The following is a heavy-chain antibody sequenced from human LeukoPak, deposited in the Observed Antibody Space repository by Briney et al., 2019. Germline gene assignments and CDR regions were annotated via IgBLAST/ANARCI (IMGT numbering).Heavy chain of an antibody. J-gene: IGHJ4*02. CDR3: ASGGLGARKYYSDPFHY. Sequence: GGSLRLSCAASGFIFSNNYMSWVRQAPGKGLEWVSILYSAGATYYTDSVRGRFTIARDISRNTVFLQMNSLRAEDTAVYYCASGGLGARKYYSDPFHYWGQGTLVTVSS. D-gene: IGHD3-16*01. V-gene: IGHV3-53*01. CDR1: GFIFSNNY. CDR2: LYSAGAT.